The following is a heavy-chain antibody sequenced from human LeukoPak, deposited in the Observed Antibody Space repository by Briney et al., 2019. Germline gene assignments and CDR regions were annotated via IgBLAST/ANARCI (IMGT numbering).Heavy chain of an antibody. V-gene: IGHV3-21*01. J-gene: IGHJ4*02. CDR2: ISSSSSYI. CDR1: GFTFSSYT. Sequence: GGSLRLSCAASGFTFSSYTMNWVRQAPGKGLEWVSSISSSSSYIYYADSVKGRFTISRDNAKNSLHLQMNSLRAEDTAVYYCAKGRGYDFWSGYCDYWGQGTLVTVSS. CDR3: AKGRGYDFWSGYCDY. D-gene: IGHD3-3*01.